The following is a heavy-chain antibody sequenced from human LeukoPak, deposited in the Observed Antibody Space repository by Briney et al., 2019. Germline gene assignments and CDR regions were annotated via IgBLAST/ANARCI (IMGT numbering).Heavy chain of an antibody. Sequence: GESLKISCKVSGYSFTSYCIGWVRQMPGKGLEWMGIIYPGDSDTRYSPSFQGQVTISADKSITTAYLQWSSLKASDTAIYCARGYIDDTGATDLFDSWGQGTLVTVSS. CDR3: ARGYIDDTGATDLFDS. J-gene: IGHJ4*02. D-gene: IGHD1-26*01. V-gene: IGHV5-51*01. CDR1: GYSFTSYC. CDR2: IYPGDSDT.